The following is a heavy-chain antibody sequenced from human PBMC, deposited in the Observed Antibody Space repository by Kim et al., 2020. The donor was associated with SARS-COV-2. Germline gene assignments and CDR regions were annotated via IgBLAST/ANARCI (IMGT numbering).Heavy chain of an antibody. CDR1: GFTFSSYG. J-gene: IGHJ4*02. CDR3: AKARPVYGDYAKVLGEELYFDY. CDR2: ISYDGSNK. D-gene: IGHD4-17*01. Sequence: GGSLRLSCAASGFTFSSYGMHWVRQAPGKGLEWVAVISYDGSNKYYADSVKGRFTISRDNSKNTLYLQMNSLRAEDTAVYYCAKARPVYGDYAKVLGEELYFDYWGQGTLVTASS. V-gene: IGHV3-30*18.